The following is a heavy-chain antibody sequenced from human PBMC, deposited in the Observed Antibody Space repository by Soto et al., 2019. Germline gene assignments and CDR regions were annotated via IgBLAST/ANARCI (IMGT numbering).Heavy chain of an antibody. J-gene: IGHJ6*02. Sequence: SETLSLTCTVSGVSISSGDYYWSWIRQPPGKGLEWIGYIYYSGSTYYNPSLKSRVTISVDTSKNQFSLKLSSVTAADTAVYYCARGGNGRYFDWFRPYYYYGMDVWGQGTTVTVSS. CDR2: IYYSGST. CDR3: ARGGNGRYFDWFRPYYYYGMDV. D-gene: IGHD3-9*01. V-gene: IGHV4-30-4*01. CDR1: GVSISSGDYY.